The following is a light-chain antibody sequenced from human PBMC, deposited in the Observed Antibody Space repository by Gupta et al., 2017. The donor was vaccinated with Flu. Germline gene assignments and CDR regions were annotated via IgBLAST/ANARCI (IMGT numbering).Light chain of an antibody. CDR1: SSDVGAYNY. V-gene: IGLV2-8*01. CDR2: EVS. CDR3: SSYAGSNNWV. Sequence: GTSSDVGAYNYVSWYQQHPGKAPKLMIFEVSKRPSGVPDRFSGSKSGNTASLTVSVHQAEDEADYYCSSYAGSNNWVFGGGTRLTVL. J-gene: IGLJ3*02.